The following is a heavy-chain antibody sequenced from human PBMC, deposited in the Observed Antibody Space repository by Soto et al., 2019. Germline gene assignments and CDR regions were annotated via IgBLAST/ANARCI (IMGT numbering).Heavy chain of an antibody. Sequence: KSSETLSLTCSVSGGSISGSYWSWIRQSPGKGLEWLGYVYYTGSTNYSPSLRSRVSISVDTSKNEFSLRLSSVTAVDTAVYFCARSVAVPGAHIDYWGQGTQVTVSS. CDR1: GGSISGSY. V-gene: IGHV4-59*01. J-gene: IGHJ4*02. CDR3: ARSVAVPGAHIDY. CDR2: VYYTGST. D-gene: IGHD6-19*01.